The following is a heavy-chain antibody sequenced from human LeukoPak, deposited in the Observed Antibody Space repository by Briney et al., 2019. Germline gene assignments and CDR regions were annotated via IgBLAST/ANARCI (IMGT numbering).Heavy chain of an antibody. CDR3: ARDNYDSSGYYPFDY. V-gene: IGHV4-34*01. CDR1: GGSFSGYY. J-gene: IGHJ4*02. Sequence: SETLSLTCAVYGGSFSGYYWSWIRQPPGKGLEWIGEINHSGSTNYNPSLKSRVTISVDTSKNQFSLKLSSVTAADTAVYYCARDNYDSSGYYPFDYWGQGTLVTVSS. D-gene: IGHD3-22*01. CDR2: INHSGST.